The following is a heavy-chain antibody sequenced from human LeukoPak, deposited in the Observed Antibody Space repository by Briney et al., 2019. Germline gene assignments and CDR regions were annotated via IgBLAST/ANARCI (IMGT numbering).Heavy chain of an antibody. CDR2: ISSSSSTI. CDR3: ARDSHLGGGATSIPFDY. CDR1: GFTFSSYS. Sequence: PGGSLRLSCAASGFTFSSYSMNWVRQAPGKGLEWVSYISSSSSTIYYADSVKDRFTISRDNAKNSLYLQMNSLRAEDTAVYYCARDSHLGGGATSIPFDYWGQGTLVTVSS. J-gene: IGHJ4*02. V-gene: IGHV3-48*04. D-gene: IGHD1-26*01.